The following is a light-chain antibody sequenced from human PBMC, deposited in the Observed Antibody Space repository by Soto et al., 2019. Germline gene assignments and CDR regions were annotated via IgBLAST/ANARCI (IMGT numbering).Light chain of an antibody. J-gene: IGKJ4*01. Sequence: ENVLTQSPGTLSLSPGERATLSCRASQSFSSTSLAWYQQKPGQAPRLLIYGASSRATGVPDRFSGSGSGTDFTLTISRLESEDFAVYYCQQYDSSPLTFGGGTKVEIK. V-gene: IGKV3-20*01. CDR3: QQYDSSPLT. CDR1: QSFSSTS. CDR2: GAS.